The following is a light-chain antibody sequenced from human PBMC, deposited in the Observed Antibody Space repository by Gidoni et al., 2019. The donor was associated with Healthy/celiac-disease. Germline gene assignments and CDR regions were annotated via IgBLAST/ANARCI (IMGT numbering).Light chain of an antibody. V-gene: IGKV2-28*01. CDR3: MQALQTPIT. Sequence: DIVMTQSPLSLPATPGETASISCRSSQSLLHSNGYNYLNWYLQKPGQSPQLLIYLGSNRASGVPDRFSGSGSGTDFTLKISRVEAEDVGVYYCMQALQTPITFGQGTRLEIK. J-gene: IGKJ5*01. CDR2: LGS. CDR1: QSLLHSNGYNY.